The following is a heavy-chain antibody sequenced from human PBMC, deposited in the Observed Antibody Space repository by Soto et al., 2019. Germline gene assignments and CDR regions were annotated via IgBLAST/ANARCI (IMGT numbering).Heavy chain of an antibody. CDR3: AKDTIRYYDILNGVDY. V-gene: IGHV3-23*01. D-gene: IGHD3-9*01. CDR2: ISGSGGST. J-gene: IGHJ4*02. CDR1: GFTFSSYA. Sequence: PGGSLRLSCAASGFTFSSYAMRWVRQAPGKGLEWVSAISGSGGSTYYADSVKGRFTISRDNSKNTLYLQMNSLRAEDTAVYYCAKDTIRYYDILNGVDYWGQGTLVTVSS.